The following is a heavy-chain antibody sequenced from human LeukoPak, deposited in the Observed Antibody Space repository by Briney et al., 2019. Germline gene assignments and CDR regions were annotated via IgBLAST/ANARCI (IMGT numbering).Heavy chain of an antibody. J-gene: IGHJ5*02. Sequence: ASVKVSCKASGYTFTGYYMHWVRQAPGQGLEWMGWINPNSGGTNYAQKFQGRVTMTRDTSISTAYMELSRLRSDDTAVYYCARALSVTLRTGFDPWGQGTLVTVSS. V-gene: IGHV1-2*02. CDR1: GYTFTGYY. CDR3: ARALSVTLRTGFDP. D-gene: IGHD4-17*01. CDR2: INPNSGGT.